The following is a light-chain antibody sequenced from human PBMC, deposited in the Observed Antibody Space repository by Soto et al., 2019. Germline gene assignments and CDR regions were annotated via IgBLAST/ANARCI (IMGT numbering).Light chain of an antibody. J-gene: IGKJ2*02. Sequence: DTQVTQSPSALSASAGDRVTITCRTSQSISSSLNWYQQKPGEAPRLLIYAASNLQSGVPLRFSGSGSGTDFTLTINSLQPDDSAIYYCQESNGSWWTFGQGTKLDIK. CDR1: QSISSS. V-gene: IGKV1-39*01. CDR2: AAS. CDR3: QESNGSWWT.